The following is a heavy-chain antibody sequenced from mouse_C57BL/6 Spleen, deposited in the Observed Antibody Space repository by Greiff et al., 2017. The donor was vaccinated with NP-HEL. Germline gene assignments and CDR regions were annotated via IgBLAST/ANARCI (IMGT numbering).Heavy chain of an antibody. J-gene: IGHJ4*01. CDR2: IDPSDSYT. Sequence: QVQLQQPGAELVKPGASVKLSCKASGYTFTSYWMQWVKQRPGQGLEWIGEIDPSDSYTNYNQKFKGKATLTVDTSSSTAYMQLSSLTSGDSAVYYCARHYSNTWGAMDYWGQGTSVTVSS. CDR3: ARHYSNTWGAMDY. D-gene: IGHD2-5*01. CDR1: GYTFTSYW. V-gene: IGHV1-50*01.